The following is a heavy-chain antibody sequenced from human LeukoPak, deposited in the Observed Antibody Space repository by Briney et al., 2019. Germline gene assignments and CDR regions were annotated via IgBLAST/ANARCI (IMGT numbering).Heavy chain of an antibody. J-gene: IGHJ4*02. Sequence: ASVKVSFKASGYTFTGYYMHWVRQAPGQGREWMGWINPNSGGTNYAQKFQGRVTMTRDTSISTAYMELSRLRSDDMAVYYCARGGAYYYDSSGYFRQFDYWGQGTLVTVSS. CDR2: INPNSGGT. D-gene: IGHD3-22*01. V-gene: IGHV1-2*02. CDR3: ARGGAYYYDSSGYFRQFDY. CDR1: GYTFTGYY.